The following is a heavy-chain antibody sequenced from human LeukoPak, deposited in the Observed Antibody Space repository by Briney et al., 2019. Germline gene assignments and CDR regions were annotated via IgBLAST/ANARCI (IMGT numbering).Heavy chain of an antibody. D-gene: IGHD3-10*01. CDR3: AREGDGLWFGEHHFDY. V-gene: IGHV4-4*07. CDR2: IYTSGST. CDR1: GGSISSYY. J-gene: IGHJ4*02. Sequence: SETLSLTCTVSGGSISSYYWSWIRQPAGKGLEWIGRIYTSGSTNYNPSLKSRVTMSVDTSKNQFSLKLSSVTAADTAVCYCAREGDGLWFGEHHFDYWGQGTLVTVSS.